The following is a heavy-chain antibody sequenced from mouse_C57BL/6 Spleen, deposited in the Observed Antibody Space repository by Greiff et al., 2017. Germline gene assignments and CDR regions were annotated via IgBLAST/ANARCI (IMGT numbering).Heavy chain of an antibody. CDR2: IYPGDGDT. Sequence: QVQLQQSGPELVKPGASVKISCKASGYAFSSSWMNWVKQRPGKGLEWIGRIYPGDGDTNYNGKFKGKATLTADKSSSTAYMQLSSLTSEDSAVYFCARRETSGFAYWGQGALVTVSA. CDR3: ARRETSGFAY. D-gene: IGHD6-1*01. V-gene: IGHV1-82*01. CDR1: GYAFSSSW. J-gene: IGHJ3*01.